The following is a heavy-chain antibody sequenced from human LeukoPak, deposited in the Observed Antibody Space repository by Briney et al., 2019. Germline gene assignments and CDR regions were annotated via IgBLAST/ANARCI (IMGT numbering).Heavy chain of an antibody. CDR2: ISWNSGSI. CDR3: AKDSTRYYYYYYGMDV. V-gene: IGHV3-9*01. CDR1: GFTFDDYA. D-gene: IGHD3-16*01. Sequence: PGGSLRLSCAASGFTFDDYAMHWVRQAPGKGPGWVPGISWNSGSIGYADSVKGRFTISRDNAKNSLYLQMNSLRAEDTALYYCAKDSTRYYYYYYGMDVWGQGTTVTVSS. J-gene: IGHJ6*02.